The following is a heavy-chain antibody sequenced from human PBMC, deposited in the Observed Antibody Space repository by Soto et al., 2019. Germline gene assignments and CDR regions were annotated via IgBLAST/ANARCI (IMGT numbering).Heavy chain of an antibody. J-gene: IGHJ4*02. Sequence: EMQLLESGGGLIQPGGSLRLSCVASGFTFRTLAMGWVRQAPGKGLEWVSVMSYSGEEIYYAASVKGRFTISRDNSENTLYLQMSSLRAEDTAAYYCAKDAARASGWYYFDYWGQGTLVTVSS. CDR2: MSYSGEEI. CDR1: GFTFRTLA. V-gene: IGHV3-23*01. CDR3: AKDAARASGWYYFDY. D-gene: IGHD6-19*01.